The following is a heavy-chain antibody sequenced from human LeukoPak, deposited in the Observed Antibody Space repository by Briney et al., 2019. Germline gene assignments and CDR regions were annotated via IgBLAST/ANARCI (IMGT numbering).Heavy chain of an antibody. Sequence: SETLSLTCAVSGGTISGYNSGSVRQPPGKGLEWIGEINHSGSTNYNPSLKSRVTISVDTSKNQFSLKLSSVTAADTAVYYCARGPSRSGTDWFVTWGQRTLVTVSS. CDR2: INHSGST. D-gene: IGHD3-16*02. CDR1: GGTISGYN. V-gene: IGHV4-34*01. J-gene: IGHJ5*02. CDR3: ARGPSRSGTDWFVT.